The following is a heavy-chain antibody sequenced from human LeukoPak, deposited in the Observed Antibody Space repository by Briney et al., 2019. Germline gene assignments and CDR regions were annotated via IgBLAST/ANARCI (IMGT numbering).Heavy chain of an antibody. D-gene: IGHD1-1*01. Sequence: GASVKVSCKASGGTFSSYTISWVRQAPGQGLEWMGRIIPILGIANYAQKFQGRVTITADKSTSTASMELSSLRPEAKAVSSCALGTRGNYTRGLNWLDPWGQGTLVTVSS. CDR1: GGTFSSYT. CDR2: IIPILGIA. J-gene: IGHJ5*02. CDR3: ALGTRGNYTRGLNWLDP. V-gene: IGHV1-69*02.